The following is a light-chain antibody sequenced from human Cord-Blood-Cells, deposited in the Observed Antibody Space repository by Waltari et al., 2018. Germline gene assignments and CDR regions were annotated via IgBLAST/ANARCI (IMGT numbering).Light chain of an antibody. V-gene: IGKV3-11*01. CDR1: QSVSSY. Sequence: EIVLPKSPATLSLSPGERAPLPCRASQSVSSYLAWYQQKPGQAPSLLIYDASNRATGIPARFSGSGSGTDFTLTISSLEPEDFAVYYCQQRSNWPPTFGGGTKVEIK. CDR3: QQRSNWPPT. CDR2: DAS. J-gene: IGKJ4*01.